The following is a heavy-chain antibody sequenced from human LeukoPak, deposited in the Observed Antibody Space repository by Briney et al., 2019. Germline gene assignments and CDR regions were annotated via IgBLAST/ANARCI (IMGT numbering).Heavy chain of an antibody. J-gene: IGHJ5*02. V-gene: IGHV4-59*08. CDR1: GGSISSYY. CDR3: ARVGDFWSGPITNWFDP. CDR2: IFYSGST. Sequence: SHTLSLICTVSGGSISSYYWSWTRHPPGKGLECIGYIFYSGSTNYNPSLKSRVTISVDTSKNQFSLKLSSVTAADTAVYYCARVGDFWSGPITNWFDPWGQGTLVTVSS. D-gene: IGHD3-3*01.